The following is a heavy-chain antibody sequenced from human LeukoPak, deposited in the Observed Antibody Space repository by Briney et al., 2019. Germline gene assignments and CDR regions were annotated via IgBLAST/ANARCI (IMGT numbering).Heavy chain of an antibody. D-gene: IGHD2-15*01. V-gene: IGHV3-53*01. Sequence: RPGGSLRLSCAASGFTVSSNYMSWVRQAPGKGLEWVPVIYSGGSTYYADSVKGRFTISRDNSKNTLYLQMNSLRAEDTAVYYCARGLYEFCSGGSRYSYYFDYWGQGTLVTVSS. CDR3: ARGLYEFCSGGSRYSYYFDY. J-gene: IGHJ4*02. CDR2: IYSGGST. CDR1: GFTVSSNY.